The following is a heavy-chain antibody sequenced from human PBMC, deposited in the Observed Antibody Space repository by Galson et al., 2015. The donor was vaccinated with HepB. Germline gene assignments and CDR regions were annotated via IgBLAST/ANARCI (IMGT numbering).Heavy chain of an antibody. CDR3: ARDFNWNFDL. Sequence: SLRLSCAASGSTFRTSNMHWVRQGPVKWLERVAIISPDGTTTYHADSVKGRFTISRDNSKNTLFLQTHSLRPEDTAVYYCARDFNWNFDLWGQGTLVTVSS. CDR1: GSTFRTSN. D-gene: IGHD1-1*01. J-gene: IGHJ4*02. V-gene: IGHV3-30-3*01. CDR2: ISPDGTTT.